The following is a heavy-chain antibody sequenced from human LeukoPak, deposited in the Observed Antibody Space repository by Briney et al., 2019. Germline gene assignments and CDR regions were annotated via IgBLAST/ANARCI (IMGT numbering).Heavy chain of an antibody. D-gene: IGHD2-21*01. CDR2: ITGSSYNR. CDR3: ARDIHADY. Sequence: GGSLRLSCVASGFTFSSYSMNWVRQAPGKGLEWVSSITGSSYNRYYAGSLKGRFTISRDNAKNTLYLQMNSLRAEDTAVYYCARDIHADYWGQGTLVTVSS. CDR1: GFTFSSYS. V-gene: IGHV3-21*01. J-gene: IGHJ4*02.